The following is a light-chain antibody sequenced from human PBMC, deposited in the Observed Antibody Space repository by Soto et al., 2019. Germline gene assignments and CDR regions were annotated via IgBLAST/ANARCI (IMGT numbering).Light chain of an antibody. J-gene: IGLJ2*01. CDR1: SSDVGGYNY. CDR3: SSYTSSTTPYVV. Sequence: QSALTQPASVSGSPGQSITISCTGTSSDVGGYNYVSWFQQHPGQAPKLMIYEVTNRPSGVSNRFAGSKSGITASLTISGLQAEDEADYYCSSYTSSTTPYVVFGGGTKLTVL. CDR2: EVT. V-gene: IGLV2-14*01.